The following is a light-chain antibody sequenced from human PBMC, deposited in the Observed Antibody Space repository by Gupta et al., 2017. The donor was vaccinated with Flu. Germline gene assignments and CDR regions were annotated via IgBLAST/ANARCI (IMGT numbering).Light chain of an antibody. CDR2: AAS. CDR3: QQLNSYPPIT. J-gene: IGKJ5*01. V-gene: IGKV1-9*01. Sequence: FLCEYGGGRGNKTCRASQGIRSYLAWYKQKPGKAPKLLIYAASTLQRGVPSRFSGSGSGTEVSLTISSWQPEDFATYYCQQLNSYPPITFGQGTRLEIK. CDR1: QGIRSY.